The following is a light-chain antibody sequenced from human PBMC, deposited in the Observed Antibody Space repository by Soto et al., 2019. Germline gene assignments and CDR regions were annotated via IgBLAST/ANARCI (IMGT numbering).Light chain of an antibody. CDR2: GAS. CDR3: QQYGSSRTWT. Sequence: EIVLTQSACTLSWSPGERATLSCRASQRRSNNIYLAWYQQKPRQAPRLLIYGASGRATGIPNRFSGSGSGTDFTLTISRLEPEDFAVYYCQQYGSSRTWTFGQGTKVDIK. CDR1: QRRSNNIY. J-gene: IGKJ1*01. V-gene: IGKV3-20*01.